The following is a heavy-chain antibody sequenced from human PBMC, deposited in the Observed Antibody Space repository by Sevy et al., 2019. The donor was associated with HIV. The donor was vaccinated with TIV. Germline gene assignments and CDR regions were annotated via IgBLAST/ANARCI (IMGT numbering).Heavy chain of an antibody. CDR1: GFTFSSYA. Sequence: GGSLRLSCAASGFTFSSYAMHWVRQAPGKGLEWVAVISYDGSNKYYADSVKGRFTISRDNSKNTLYLQMNSLRAEDTAVYYCARDLGSGHTFDYWGQGTLVTVSS. CDR3: ARDLGSGHTFDY. J-gene: IGHJ4*02. D-gene: IGHD6-19*01. V-gene: IGHV3-30-3*01. CDR2: ISYDGSNK.